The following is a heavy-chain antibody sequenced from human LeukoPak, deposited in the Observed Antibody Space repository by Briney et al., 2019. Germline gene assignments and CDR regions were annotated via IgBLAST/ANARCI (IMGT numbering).Heavy chain of an antibody. CDR1: GGSFNGYS. CDR3: ARLGAYYDSSGYYHAFDI. D-gene: IGHD3-22*01. V-gene: IGHV4-59*01. CDR2: IYYSGST. Sequence: SETLSLTCAVYGGSFNGYSWSWIRQTPGKGLEWIGYIYYSGSTNYNPSLKSRVTISVDTSKNQFSLKLSSVTAADTAVYYCARLGAYYDSSGYYHAFDIWGQGTMVTVSS. J-gene: IGHJ3*02.